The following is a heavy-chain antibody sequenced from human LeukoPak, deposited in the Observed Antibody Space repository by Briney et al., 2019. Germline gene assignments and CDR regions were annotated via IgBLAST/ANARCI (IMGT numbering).Heavy chain of an antibody. Sequence: PGRSLRLSCAASGFTFDDYAMHWVRQAPGKGLEWVSGISWNSGSIGYADSVKGRFTISRDNAKNSLYLQMNSLRAEDTALYYCAKDYDSSGYYYFDYWGQGTLVTVSS. D-gene: IGHD3-22*01. CDR3: AKDYDSSGYYYFDY. J-gene: IGHJ4*02. V-gene: IGHV3-9*01. CDR2: ISWNSGSI. CDR1: GFTFDDYA.